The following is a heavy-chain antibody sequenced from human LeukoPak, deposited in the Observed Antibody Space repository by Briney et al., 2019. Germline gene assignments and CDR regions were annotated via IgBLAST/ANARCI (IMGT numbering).Heavy chain of an antibody. CDR2: INHSGST. J-gene: IGHJ6*03. Sequence: SETLSLTCAVYGGSFSGYYWSWIRQPPGKGLEWIGEINHSGSTNYNPSLKSRVTISVDTSKNQFSLKLSSVTAADTAVYYCARHLLLWFGELYYYYYYMDVWGKGTTVTISS. CDR3: ARHLLLWFGELYYYYYYMDV. D-gene: IGHD3-10*01. V-gene: IGHV4-34*01. CDR1: GGSFSGYY.